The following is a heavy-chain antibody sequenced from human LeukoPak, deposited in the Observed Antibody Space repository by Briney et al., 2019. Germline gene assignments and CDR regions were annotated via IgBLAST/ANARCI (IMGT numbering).Heavy chain of an antibody. J-gene: IGHJ4*02. CDR1: GGSFSGYF. CDR2: ISGSRGST. Sequence: ETLSLTCAVSGGSFSGYFWSWIRQPPGKGLEWVSAISGSRGSTYYADSVKGRFTISRDNSKNTLYLQMNSLRAEDTAVYYCAKDEVFDYWGQGTLVTVSS. V-gene: IGHV3-23*01. CDR3: AKDEVFDY.